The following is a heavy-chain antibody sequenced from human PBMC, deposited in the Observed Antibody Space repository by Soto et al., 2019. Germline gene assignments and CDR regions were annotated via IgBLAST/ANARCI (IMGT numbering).Heavy chain of an antibody. D-gene: IGHD1-26*01. CDR2: ISYDGSET. CDR1: GFKFGNNR. J-gene: IGHJ4*02. V-gene: IGHV3-30*03. CDR3: AIISVADASFDY. Sequence: GGPLRRSCAGSGFKFGNNRMHWVRRAPGKGLEWVAFISYDGSETFYADSVKGRFTISRDNSKSTLFLHMSSLKNEDTAVYYCAIISVADASFDYWGQGTLVTVSS.